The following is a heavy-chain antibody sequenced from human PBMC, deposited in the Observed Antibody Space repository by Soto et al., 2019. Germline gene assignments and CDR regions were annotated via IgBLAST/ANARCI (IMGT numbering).Heavy chain of an antibody. Sequence: GGSLRLSCAASGFTFRNYEMSWVRQGPGKRLEWVSYISSGNTIYYADSVKGRFTISRDNAKNLLFLQMNSLRAEDTAVYYCARVHSESNALGYWGEGSLVTVSS. J-gene: IGHJ4*02. CDR2: ISSGNTI. D-gene: IGHD3-16*01. CDR1: GFTFRNYE. V-gene: IGHV3-48*03. CDR3: ARVHSESNALGY.